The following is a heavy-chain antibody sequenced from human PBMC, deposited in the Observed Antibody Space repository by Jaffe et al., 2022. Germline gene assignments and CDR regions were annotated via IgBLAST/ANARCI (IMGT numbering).Heavy chain of an antibody. CDR2: INHSGST. CDR3: ARGQMTTVTTLLGYYYYYMDV. Sequence: QVQLQQWGAGLLKPSETLSLTCAVYGGSFSGYYWSWIRQPPGKGLEWIGEINHSGSTNYNPSLKSRVTISVDTSKNQFSLKLSSVTAADTAVYYCARGQMTTVTTLLGYYYYYMDVWGKGTTVTVSS. J-gene: IGHJ6*03. CDR1: GGSFSGYY. D-gene: IGHD4-17*01. V-gene: IGHV4-34*01.